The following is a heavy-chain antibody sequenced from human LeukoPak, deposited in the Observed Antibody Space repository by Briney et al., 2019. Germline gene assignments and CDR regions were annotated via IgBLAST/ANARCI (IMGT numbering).Heavy chain of an antibody. CDR3: ARGSSGSYYGNDY. J-gene: IGHJ4*02. V-gene: IGHV3-7*01. CDR2: IKQDGSEK. CDR1: GFTFSSYW. Sequence: GGSLRLSCAASGFTFSSYWMSWVRQAPGKGLEWVANIKQDGSEKYYVDSVKGRFTISRDNAKNSLYLQMNSLRAEDTAVYYCARGSSGSYYGNDYWGQGTLVTVSS. D-gene: IGHD1-26*01.